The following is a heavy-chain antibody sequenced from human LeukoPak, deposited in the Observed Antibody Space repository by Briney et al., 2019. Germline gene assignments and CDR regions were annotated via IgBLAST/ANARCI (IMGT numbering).Heavy chain of an antibody. CDR1: GGTFSSYA. V-gene: IGHV1-69*05. D-gene: IGHD3-10*01. CDR3: ARDRPGGSPYIWFDP. CDR2: IIPIFGTA. Sequence: ASVKVSCKASGGTFSSYAISWVRQAPGQGLEWMGRIIPIFGTANYAQKFQGRVTITTDESTSTAYMELSSLRSEDTAVYYCARDRPGGSPYIWFDPWGQGTLVTVSS. J-gene: IGHJ5*02.